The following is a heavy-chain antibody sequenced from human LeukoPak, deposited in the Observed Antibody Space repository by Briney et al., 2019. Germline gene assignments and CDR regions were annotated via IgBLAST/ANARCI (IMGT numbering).Heavy chain of an antibody. CDR1: GYTFTGYY. D-gene: IGHD3-22*01. CDR3: AGGDYYDSSGHGGL. V-gene: IGHV1-2*02. J-gene: IGHJ4*02. CDR2: INPNSGGT. Sequence: ASVKVSCKASGYTFTGYYMHWVRQAPGQGLEWMGWINPNSGGTNYAQQFQVRVTMTRDTSISTAYMELSRLRSDDTAVYYCAGGDYYDSSGHGGLWDRGTVVTVST.